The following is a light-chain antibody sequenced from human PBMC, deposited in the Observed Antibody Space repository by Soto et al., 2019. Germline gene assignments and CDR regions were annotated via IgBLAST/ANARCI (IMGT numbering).Light chain of an antibody. CDR2: ATN. V-gene: IGLV1-44*01. J-gene: IGLJ2*01. Sequence: QPVLTQPPSASGTPGQSVTISCSGSKSNVGRNAVSWYQQVPGMAPKLLVFATNKRPSGVPVRFSGSASGASASLAISGLQSEDEADYYCAAWDDTLNGPLFGGGTKLTVL. CDR3: AAWDDTLNGPL. CDR1: KSNVGRNA.